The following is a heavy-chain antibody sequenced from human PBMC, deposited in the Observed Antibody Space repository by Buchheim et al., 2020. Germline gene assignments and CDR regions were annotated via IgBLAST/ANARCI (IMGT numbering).Heavy chain of an antibody. V-gene: IGHV3-23*04. CDR1: GFTFSNYA. D-gene: IGHD3-10*01. J-gene: IGHJ6*02. CDR2: ISTTSYYR. Sequence: EVQLVESGGGLVQPGGFLRLSCAASGFTFSNYAMSWVRQAPGKGLEWVSAISTTSYYRFHADSVKARFSISRDNSENTLYLQMSSLRVEDTAVYYCARGGVQSGYSLGVWGQGTT. CDR3: ARGGVQSGYSLGV.